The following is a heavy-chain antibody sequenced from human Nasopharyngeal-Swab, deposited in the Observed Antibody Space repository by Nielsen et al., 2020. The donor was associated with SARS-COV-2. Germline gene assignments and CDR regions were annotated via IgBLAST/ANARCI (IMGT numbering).Heavy chain of an antibody. J-gene: IGHJ4*02. Sequence: GGSLRLSCAASGFTFSSYWMSWVRQAPGKGLEWVANIKQDGSEKYYVDSVKGRFTISRDNAKNSLYLQMNSLRAEDTAVYYCARGKSGLLWFGELFRPSKYYFDYWGQGTPVTVSS. CDR2: IKQDGSEK. CDR3: ARGKSGLLWFGELFRPSKYYFDY. CDR1: GFTFSSYW. V-gene: IGHV3-7*01. D-gene: IGHD3-10*01.